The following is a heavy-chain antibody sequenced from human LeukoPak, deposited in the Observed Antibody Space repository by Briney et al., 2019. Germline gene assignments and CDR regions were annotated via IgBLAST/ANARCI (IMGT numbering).Heavy chain of an antibody. CDR2: VSFGGDT. CDR3: ARLTYYYDSSPGGFDY. J-gene: IGHJ4*02. CDR1: GASISSSRSY. D-gene: IGHD3-22*01. Sequence: PSETLSLTCTVSGASISSSRSYGAWIRQPPGKGLEWIASVSFGGDTYYNPSLKSRVTISVDTSKNMFSLRLTSVTAADTAVYYCARLTYYYDSSPGGFDYWGQGTLVTVSS. V-gene: IGHV4-39*07.